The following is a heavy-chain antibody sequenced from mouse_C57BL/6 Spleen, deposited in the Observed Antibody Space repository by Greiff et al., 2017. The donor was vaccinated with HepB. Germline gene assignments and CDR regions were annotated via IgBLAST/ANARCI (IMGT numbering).Heavy chain of an antibody. Sequence: VQLKESGGDLVKPGGSLKLSCAASGFTFSSYGMSWVRQTPDKRLEWVATISSGGSYTYYPDSVKGRFTISRDNAKNTLYLQMSSLKSEDTAMYYCARAEDWFAYWGQGTLVTVSA. CDR2: ISSGGSYT. CDR3: ARAEDWFAY. J-gene: IGHJ3*01. V-gene: IGHV5-6*01. CDR1: GFTFSSYG.